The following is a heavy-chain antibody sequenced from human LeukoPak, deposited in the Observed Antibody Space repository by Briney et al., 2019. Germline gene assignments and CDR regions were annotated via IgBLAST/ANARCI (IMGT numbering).Heavy chain of an antibody. CDR2: ISYDGSNK. CDR1: GFTFSSSA. V-gene: IGHV3-30-3*01. D-gene: IGHD3-22*01. Sequence: GGSLRLSCAASGFTFSSSAMHWVRQAPGKGLGWVAVISYDGSNKYYADSVKGRFTISRDNSKNTLYLQMNSLRAEDTAVYYCARGVPPGYYYDSSGYYYPDYWGQGTLVTVSS. CDR3: ARGVPPGYYYDSSGYYYPDY. J-gene: IGHJ4*02.